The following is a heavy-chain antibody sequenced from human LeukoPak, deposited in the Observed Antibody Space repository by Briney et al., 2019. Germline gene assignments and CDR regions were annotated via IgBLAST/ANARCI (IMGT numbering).Heavy chain of an antibody. V-gene: IGHV1-46*01. D-gene: IGHD1-26*01. J-gene: IGHJ4*02. CDR2: INPSGGST. Sequence: ASVKVSCKASGYTFTSYYMHWVRQAPGQGLEWMGIINPSGGSTSYAQKFQGRVTMTRDTSTSTVYMELSSLRSEDTAVYYCARDTSGSGSYLGFDYWGQGTLVTVSS. CDR1: GYTFTSYY. CDR3: ARDTSGSGSYLGFDY.